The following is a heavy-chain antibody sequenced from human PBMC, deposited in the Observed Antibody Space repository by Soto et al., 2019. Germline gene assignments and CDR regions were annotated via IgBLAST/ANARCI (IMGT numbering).Heavy chain of an antibody. CDR3: ASSKGPLDH. D-gene: IGHD3-3*02. CDR1: GSTFSSYT. CDR2: ISNSSESV. Sequence: GGSLRLSCAASGSTFSSYTMNWVRQAPGKGLEWVSYISNSSESVYYADSVKGRFTISRDNAKNSLYLQMSSLRADDTSVYYCASSKGPLDHWGQGTLVTVSS. V-gene: IGHV3-48*01. J-gene: IGHJ4*02.